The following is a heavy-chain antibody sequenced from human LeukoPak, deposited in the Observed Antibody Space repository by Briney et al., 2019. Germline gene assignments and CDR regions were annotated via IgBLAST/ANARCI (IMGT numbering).Heavy chain of an antibody. CDR3: ARVATWVSSRDYYYYGMDV. CDR2: IYTSGST. Sequence: SETLSLTCTVSGGSISSGSYYWSWIRQPAGKGLEWIGRIYTSGSTNYNPSLKSRVTISVDTSKNQFSLKLSSVTAADTAVYYCARVATWVSSRDYYYYGMDVWGQGTTVTVSS. V-gene: IGHV4-61*02. J-gene: IGHJ6*02. D-gene: IGHD5-12*01. CDR1: GGSISSGSYY.